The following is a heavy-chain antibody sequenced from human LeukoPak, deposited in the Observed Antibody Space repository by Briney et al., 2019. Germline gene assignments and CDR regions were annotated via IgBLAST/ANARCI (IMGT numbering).Heavy chain of an antibody. V-gene: IGHV1-18*01. CDR3: ARDSPFMSRGRTENWFDP. CDR1: GYTFTSYG. D-gene: IGHD1-14*01. J-gene: IGHJ5*02. CDR2: ISAYNGNT. Sequence: ASVKVSCKASGYTFTSYGISWVRQAPGQGLEWMGWISAYNGNTNYAQKLQGRVTMTTDTSTSTAYMELRSLRSDDTAVYYCARDSPFMSRGRTENWFDPWGQGTLVTVSS.